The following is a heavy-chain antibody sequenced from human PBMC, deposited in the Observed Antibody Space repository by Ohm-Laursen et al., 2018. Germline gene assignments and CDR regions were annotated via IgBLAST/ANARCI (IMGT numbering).Heavy chain of an antibody. Sequence: SLRLSCAASGFTFTTYGMAWVRQAPGKGLEWVSAISPIGATYYADSVKGRFTISRDNSKNTLYLQMNSLRAEDTAVYYCATGGWRPFDYWGQGTLVTVSS. CDR2: ISPIGAT. CDR3: ATGGWRPFDY. CDR1: GFTFTTYG. J-gene: IGHJ4*02. V-gene: IGHV3-23*01. D-gene: IGHD6-19*01.